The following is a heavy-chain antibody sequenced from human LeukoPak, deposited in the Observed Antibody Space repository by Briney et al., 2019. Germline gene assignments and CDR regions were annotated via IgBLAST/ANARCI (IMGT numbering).Heavy chain of an antibody. CDR2: IYYSGST. CDR1: GGSISSYY. Sequence: SETLSLTCTVSGGSISSYYWSWIRQPRGKELEWIGYIYYSGSTNYNPSLKSRVTISVDTSKNQISLTLSSVTAADTAVYYCARYDSSGYLPDYWGQGTLVTVSS. J-gene: IGHJ4*02. D-gene: IGHD3-22*01. CDR3: ARYDSSGYLPDY. V-gene: IGHV4-59*01.